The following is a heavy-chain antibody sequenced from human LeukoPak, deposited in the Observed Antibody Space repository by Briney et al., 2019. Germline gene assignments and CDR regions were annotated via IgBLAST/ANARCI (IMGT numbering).Heavy chain of an antibody. J-gene: IGHJ3*02. Sequence: RPSVKVFCKASVGTFSSYTISWMRQAPGQGHEWMGRIIPILGIANYAQKFQGRVTITADKSTSTAYMELSSLRSEDTAVYYCARESDYCSGGSCYLGAFDIWGQGTMVTVSS. D-gene: IGHD2-15*01. CDR1: VGTFSSYT. CDR3: ARESDYCSGGSCYLGAFDI. CDR2: IIPILGIA. V-gene: IGHV1-69*04.